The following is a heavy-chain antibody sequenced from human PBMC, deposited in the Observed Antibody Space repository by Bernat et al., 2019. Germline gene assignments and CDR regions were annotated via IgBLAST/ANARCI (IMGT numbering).Heavy chain of an antibody. D-gene: IGHD6-13*01. Sequence: QVQLVESGGGVVQPGRSLRLSCAASGFTFSSSGMHWVRQAPGKGLEWVAVIWYDGSNKYYADSVKGQFTISRDNSKNTLYLQMNSLRAEDTAVYYCARDTPIAAAGLFYAFDIWGQGTMVTVSS. CDR2: IWYDGSNK. CDR1: GFTFSSSG. J-gene: IGHJ3*02. CDR3: ARDTPIAAAGLFYAFDI. V-gene: IGHV3-33*01.